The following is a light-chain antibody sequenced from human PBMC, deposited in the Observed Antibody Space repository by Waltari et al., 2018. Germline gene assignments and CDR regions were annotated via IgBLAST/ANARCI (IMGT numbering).Light chain of an antibody. V-gene: IGKV2-30*02. Sequence: DVVMTQSPLSLPVTLGQPASISCRSSQSLVHSDGNTYLSWFQQRPGQSPRRLIYKVSNRDSGVPDRFSGSGSGTDFTLKISRVVAEDVGVYYCMQGTHWPPWTFGQGTKVEIQ. J-gene: IGKJ1*01. CDR3: MQGTHWPPWT. CDR2: KVS. CDR1: QSLVHSDGNTY.